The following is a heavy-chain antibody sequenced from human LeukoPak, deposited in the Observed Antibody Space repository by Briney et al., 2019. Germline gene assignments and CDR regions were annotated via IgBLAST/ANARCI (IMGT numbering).Heavy chain of an antibody. J-gene: IGHJ4*02. CDR1: GFTFSGYW. CDR3: ARGLLAAAGIDY. Sequence: GGSLRLSCAASGFTFSGYWMTWGRQAPRKRLEWVANIKQDGSEKNYVDSVKGRFTISRDNAKNSLYLQMNSLRAEDTAVYYCARGLLAAAGIDYWGQGALVTVSS. D-gene: IGHD6-13*01. V-gene: IGHV3-7*04. CDR2: IKQDGSEK.